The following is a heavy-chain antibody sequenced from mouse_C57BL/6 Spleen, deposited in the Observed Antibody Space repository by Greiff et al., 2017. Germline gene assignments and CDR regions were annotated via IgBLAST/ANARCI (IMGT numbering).Heavy chain of an antibody. J-gene: IGHJ1*03. V-gene: IGHV15-2*01. CDR1: DSEVFPIAY. CDR3: ARGDDSRWYFDD. CDR2: ILPSIGRT. D-gene: IGHD2-4*01. Sequence: VQLQQSGSELRSPGSSVKLSCKDSDSEVFPIAYMSWVRQKPGHGVEWIGGILPSIGRTNYGEEFEDKATLDADALSNTAYLVLSRLSYEDAAIYCCARGDDSRWYFDDWGTGTTVTVSS.